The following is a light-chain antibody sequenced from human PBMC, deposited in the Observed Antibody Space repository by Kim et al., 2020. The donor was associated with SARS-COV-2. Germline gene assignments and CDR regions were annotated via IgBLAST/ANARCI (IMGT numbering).Light chain of an antibody. CDR3: QQSYSMPFT. Sequence: DIQMTQSPSSLSASVGDRVTITCRASQSISTYLNWYQQKLGKAPKLLIYAASSLQSGVPSRFSGSGSETDFTLTISSLQPEDFATYYCQQSYSMPFTFGQGTKLEI. V-gene: IGKV1-39*01. J-gene: IGKJ2*01. CDR2: AAS. CDR1: QSISTY.